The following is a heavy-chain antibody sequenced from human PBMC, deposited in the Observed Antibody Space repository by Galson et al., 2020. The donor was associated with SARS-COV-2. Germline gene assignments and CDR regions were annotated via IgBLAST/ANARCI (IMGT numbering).Heavy chain of an antibody. D-gene: IGHD6-13*01. Sequence: SETLSLTCPVSGSSISSSSYYWDWIRQPPGKGLEWIGYISYSGRTYYNPSLKSRVTISVDTSKNQFSLKLSSVTAADTAVYYCAREQSSNWDLSALEIWGKGTMGTGSS. CDR2: ISYSGRT. J-gene: IGHJ3*02. CDR3: AREQSSNWDLSALEI. V-gene: IGHV4-39*07. CDR1: GSSISSSSYY.